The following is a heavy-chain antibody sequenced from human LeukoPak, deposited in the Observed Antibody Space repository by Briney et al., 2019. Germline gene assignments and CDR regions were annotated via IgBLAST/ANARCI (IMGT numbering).Heavy chain of an antibody. CDR3: ARAPSNGPTTFDY. V-gene: IGHV4-59*01. Sequence: SETLSLTCTVSGGSITSYYWSWIRQPPGKGLEWIGYIYYSGSTNYNPSLKSRVTISVDMSKNQFSLKLSSVTAADTAMYYCARAPSNGPTTFDYWGQGTLVTVSS. J-gene: IGHJ4*02. D-gene: IGHD1-1*01. CDR1: GGSITSYY. CDR2: IYYSGST.